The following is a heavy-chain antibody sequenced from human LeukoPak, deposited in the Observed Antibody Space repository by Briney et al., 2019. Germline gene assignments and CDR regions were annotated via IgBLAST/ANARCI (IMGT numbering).Heavy chain of an antibody. CDR2: INHGGST. D-gene: IGHD3-10*01. CDR3: ARNGWGITMVRGVIGY. CDR1: GGSISSYY. J-gene: IGHJ4*02. Sequence: PSETLSLTCTVSGGSISSYYWSWIRQPPGKGLEWIGEINHGGSTNYNPSPKSRVTISVDTSKNQFSLKLSSVTAADTAVYYCARNGWGITMVRGVIGYWGQGTLVTVSS. V-gene: IGHV4-34*01.